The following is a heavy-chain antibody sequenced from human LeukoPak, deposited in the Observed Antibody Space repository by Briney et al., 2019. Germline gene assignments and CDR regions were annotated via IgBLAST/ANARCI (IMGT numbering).Heavy chain of an antibody. J-gene: IGHJ3*01. CDR3: AKDRCCSSTSCYNAD. CDR2: ISGSGGST. D-gene: IGHD2-2*01. CDR1: GFTSSSYA. Sequence: PGGSLRLSCAASGFTSSSYAMSWVRQAPGKGLEWVSAISGSGGSTYYADSVKGRFTISRDNSKNTLYLQMNSLRAEDTAVYYCAKDRCCSSTSCYNADWGQGTMVTVSS. V-gene: IGHV3-23*01.